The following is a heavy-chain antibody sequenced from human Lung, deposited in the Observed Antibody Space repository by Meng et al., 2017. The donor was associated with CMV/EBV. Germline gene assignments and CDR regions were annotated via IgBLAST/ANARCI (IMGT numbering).Heavy chain of an antibody. CDR2: INPNSGNT. V-gene: IGHV1-8*01. Sequence: ASVKVSCKASGYTFTSYDINWVRQATGQGLEWMGWINPNSGNTYYAPSLQGRVTMTRITSINTAYMELSSLRSEDTAVYYCVRGCDSTGCEDDWGHGTRVTVSS. CDR1: GYTFTSYD. CDR3: VRGCDSTGCEDD. D-gene: IGHD3-22*01. J-gene: IGHJ1*01.